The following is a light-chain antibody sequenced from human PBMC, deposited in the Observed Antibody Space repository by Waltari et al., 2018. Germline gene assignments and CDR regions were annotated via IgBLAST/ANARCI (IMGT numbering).Light chain of an antibody. V-gene: IGKV2-40*01. CDR2: EVS. Sequence: DIVMTQTPLSLPVTLGEPASISCRSSESLLHSEDGNTYLEWYLQKPGQSPQLLIYEVSNRASGVPDRFSGSGSDTDFTLKMSRVEAEDVGVYYCMQAVEFPFTFGPGTKLDIK. J-gene: IGKJ3*01. CDR3: MQAVEFPFT. CDR1: ESLLHSEDGNTY.